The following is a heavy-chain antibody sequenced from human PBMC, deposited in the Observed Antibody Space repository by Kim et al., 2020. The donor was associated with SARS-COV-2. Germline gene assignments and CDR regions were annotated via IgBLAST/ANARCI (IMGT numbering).Heavy chain of an antibody. CDR3: TRDILTGYYYYYYYGMDV. J-gene: IGHJ6*02. V-gene: IGHV3-49*03. CDR2: IRSKAYGGTT. CDR1: GFTFGDYA. D-gene: IGHD3-9*01. Sequence: GGSLRLSCTASGFTFGDYAMSWFRQAPGKGLEWVGFIRSKAYGGTTEYAASVKGRFPISRDDSKSIAYLQMNSLKTEDTAVYYCTRDILTGYYYYYYYGMDVWRQGTTVTVSS.